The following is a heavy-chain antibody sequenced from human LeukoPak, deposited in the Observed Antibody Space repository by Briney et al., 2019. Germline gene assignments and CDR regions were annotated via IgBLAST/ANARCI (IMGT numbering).Heavy chain of an antibody. CDR1: GGTFSSYA. Sequence: GSSVKVSCKASGGTFSSYAISWVRQAPGQGLEWMGGIIPIFGTANYAQKFQGRVTITTDESTSTAYMELSSLRSEDTAVYYCARGPKNYDFWSGYYTNYYYYYMDVWGKGTTVTVSS. J-gene: IGHJ6*03. D-gene: IGHD3-3*01. CDR2: IIPIFGTA. CDR3: ARGPKNYDFWSGYYTNYYYYYMDV. V-gene: IGHV1-69*05.